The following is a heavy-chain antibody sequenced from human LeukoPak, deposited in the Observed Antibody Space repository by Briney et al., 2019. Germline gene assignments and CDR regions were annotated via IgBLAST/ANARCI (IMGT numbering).Heavy chain of an antibody. CDR2: IKSKSDGGTT. D-gene: IGHD4-17*01. J-gene: IGHJ4*02. CDR1: GFNFNNAW. V-gene: IGHV3-15*01. Sequence: PGGSLRLSCAASGFNFNNAWMNWVPQAPGKGLEWVGRIKSKSDGGTTDNAAPVKGRFTISKDDSKNTLYLQMNSLKTEDTGIYYCTTGTLTSDYSGQGTLVTVSS. CDR3: TTGTLTSDY.